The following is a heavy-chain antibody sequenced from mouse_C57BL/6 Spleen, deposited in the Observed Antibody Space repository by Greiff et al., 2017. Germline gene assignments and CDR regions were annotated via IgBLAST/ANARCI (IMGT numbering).Heavy chain of an antibody. Sequence: EVQVVESGGGLVKPGGSLKLSCAASGFTFSDYGMHWVRQAPEKGLEWVAYISSGSSTIYYADTVKGRFTISRDNDKNTLFLQMTSLRSEDTAMYYCARRTTVVREDWYFDVWGTGTTVTVSS. V-gene: IGHV5-17*01. J-gene: IGHJ1*03. CDR3: ARRTTVVREDWYFDV. CDR2: ISSGSSTI. CDR1: GFTFSDYG. D-gene: IGHD1-1*01.